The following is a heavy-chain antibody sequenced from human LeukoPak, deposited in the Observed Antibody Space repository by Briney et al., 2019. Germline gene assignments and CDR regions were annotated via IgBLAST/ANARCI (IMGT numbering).Heavy chain of an antibody. CDR2: ISSSSYI. J-gene: IGHJ4*02. CDR1: GFTFSSYS. CDR3: ARYSSSWAYYFDY. D-gene: IGHD6-13*01. V-gene: IGHV3-21*01. Sequence: PGGSLRLSCAASGFTFSSYSMNWVRQAPGKGLEWVSSISSSSYIYYADSVKGRFTISRDNAKNSLYLQMNSLRAEDTAVYYCARYSSSWAYYFDYWGQGTLVTVSS.